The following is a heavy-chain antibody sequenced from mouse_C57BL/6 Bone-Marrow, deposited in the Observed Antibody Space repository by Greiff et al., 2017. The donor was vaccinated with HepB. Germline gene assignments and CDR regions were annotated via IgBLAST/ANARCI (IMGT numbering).Heavy chain of an antibody. CDR1: GYTFTSYW. J-gene: IGHJ3*01. D-gene: IGHD3-2*02. CDR3: ARVGYPLGSSGLFAY. V-gene: IGHV1-55*01. Sequence: QVQLQQPGAELVKPGASVKMSCKASGYTFTSYWITWVKQRPGQGLEWIGDIYPGSGSTNYNEKFKSKATLTVDTSSSTAYMQLSSLTSEDSAVYYCARVGYPLGSSGLFAYWGQGTLVTVSA. CDR2: IYPGSGST.